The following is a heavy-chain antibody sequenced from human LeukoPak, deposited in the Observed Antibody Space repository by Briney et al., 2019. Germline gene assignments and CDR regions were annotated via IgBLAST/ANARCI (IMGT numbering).Heavy chain of an antibody. Sequence: GGSLRLSCAASGFTFSSYWMSWVRQAPGKGLEWVSYIGTSSSPIYYGDSVKGRFTISRDNDKKSIYLQMDSLRDEDTAVYYCARGNRGLSPDYWGQGTLVIVSS. CDR3: ARGNRGLSPDY. CDR2: IGTSSSPI. J-gene: IGHJ4*02. CDR1: GFTFSSYW. V-gene: IGHV3-48*02. D-gene: IGHD1-14*01.